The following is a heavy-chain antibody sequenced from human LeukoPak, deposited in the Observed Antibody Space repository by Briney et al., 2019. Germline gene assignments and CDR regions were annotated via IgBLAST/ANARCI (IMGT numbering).Heavy chain of an antibody. D-gene: IGHD7-27*01. V-gene: IGHV3-74*01. CDR1: GFSFSSYW. Sequence: GGSLRLSCAASGFSFSSYWMHWVRQTPGKGLVWVSRINSDGSSTTYADSVKGRFTMSRDNAKSTLYLQMSSLRAEDTAVSYCATSLGPLTDYWGQGTLVTVSS. J-gene: IGHJ4*02. CDR3: ATSLGPLTDY. CDR2: INSDGSST.